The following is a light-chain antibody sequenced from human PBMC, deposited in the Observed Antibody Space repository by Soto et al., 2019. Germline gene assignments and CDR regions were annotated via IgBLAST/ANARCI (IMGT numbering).Light chain of an antibody. CDR3: HQYGSSPLYT. CDR2: GAS. Sequence: EIVLTQSPGTLSLSPGERATLSCRASQSVSSSYLAWYQQHPGQAPGLLIYGASSRATGIPDRFSRSGSGTDFTLTINRLEPEDFAVYYCHQYGSSPLYTFGQGTKLEIK. J-gene: IGKJ2*01. CDR1: QSVSSSY. V-gene: IGKV3-20*01.